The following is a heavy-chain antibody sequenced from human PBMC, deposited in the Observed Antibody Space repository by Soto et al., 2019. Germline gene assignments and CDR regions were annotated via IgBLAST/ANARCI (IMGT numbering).Heavy chain of an antibody. J-gene: IGHJ6*02. CDR3: AAPAFYSGSYSRYYYYGMDV. CDR1: GFTFTSSA. CDR2: IVVGSGNT. Sequence: GASVKVSCKASGFTFTSSAVQWVRQARGQRLEWIGWIVVGSGNTNYAQKFQERVTITRDMSTSTAYMELSSLRSEDTAVYYCAAPAFYSGSYSRYYYYGMDVWGQGTTVTVSS. D-gene: IGHD1-26*01. V-gene: IGHV1-58*01.